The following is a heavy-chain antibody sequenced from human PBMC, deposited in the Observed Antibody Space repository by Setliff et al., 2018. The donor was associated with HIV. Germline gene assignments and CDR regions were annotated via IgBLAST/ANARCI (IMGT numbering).Heavy chain of an antibody. CDR2: IGRDGTVA. V-gene: IGHV3-74*01. CDR3: VRGVVGASVFNY. J-gene: IGHJ4*02. D-gene: IGHD1-26*01. Sequence: GGSLRLSCTASGFTFSDYWMHWVRRGPGRGLEWVSRIGRDGTVANYADSVKGRFTISRDNARNTLYLQMNGLRAEDTAVYYCVRGVVGASVFNYWGQGTQVTVSS. CDR1: GFTFSDYW.